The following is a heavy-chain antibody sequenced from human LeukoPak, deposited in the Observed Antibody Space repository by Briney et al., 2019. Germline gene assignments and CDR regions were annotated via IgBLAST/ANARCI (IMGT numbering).Heavy chain of an antibody. J-gene: IGHJ4*02. CDR2: ISGGGSTT. V-gene: IGHV3-23*01. CDR3: AKRSANGGGSGHFDY. CDR1: GFSFSTHA. Sequence: TGGSLRVSCAASGFSFSTHAMRWVRQAPGEGLEWVSAISGGGSTTYYADSVKGRFTISRDNSRNTLYLQMDSLRVEDAAVYYCAKRSANGGGSGHFDYWGQGTPVTVSS. D-gene: IGHD4-23*01.